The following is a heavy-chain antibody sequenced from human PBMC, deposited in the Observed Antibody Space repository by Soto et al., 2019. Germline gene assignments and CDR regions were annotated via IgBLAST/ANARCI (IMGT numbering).Heavy chain of an antibody. CDR2: ISDNSSVI. CDR1: GFTFSTYS. J-gene: IGHJ4*02. CDR3: ARYRDEYCSKGICSGPYFDY. V-gene: IGHV3-48*02. D-gene: IGHD2-8*01. Sequence: EVQLVESGGGLVQPGGSLRLSCAASGFTFSTYSINWVRQAPGKGLEWISYISDNSSVIYYADAVKGRFTISRDNAKNSLYLQMNSLRDDDTAVYYCARYRDEYCSKGICSGPYFDYWGQGTLVTVSS.